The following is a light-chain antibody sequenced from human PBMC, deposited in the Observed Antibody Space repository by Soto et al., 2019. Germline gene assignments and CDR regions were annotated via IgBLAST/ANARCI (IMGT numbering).Light chain of an antibody. Sequence: IVMPQSPDTLSVSPGAISTLSFSSSQSVSSNLAWYQQTPGQAPRLLIYGASTRATGIPARFSGSGSGTDFTLTISSLQSEDFAVYYCQQYNNWPPWKCGQGTKVDIK. V-gene: IGKV3-15*01. CDR3: QQYNNWPPWK. J-gene: IGKJ1*01. CDR2: GAS. CDR1: QSVSSN.